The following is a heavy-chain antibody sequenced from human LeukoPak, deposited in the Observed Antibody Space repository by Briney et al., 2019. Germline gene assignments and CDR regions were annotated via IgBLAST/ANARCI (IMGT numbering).Heavy chain of an antibody. CDR3: ARGVAAGNEEDYYYYMDV. V-gene: IGHV4-59*11. Sequence: SETLSLTCSVSGDSISMHYWSWIRQPPGKGLEWIGYIDHTGSTNYNPSLNSRVTISRDTSKNHFSLELSSVTAADTAVYYCARGVAAGNEEDYYYYMDVWGKGTTVTVSS. J-gene: IGHJ6*03. CDR2: IDHTGST. D-gene: IGHD6-13*01. CDR1: GDSISMHY.